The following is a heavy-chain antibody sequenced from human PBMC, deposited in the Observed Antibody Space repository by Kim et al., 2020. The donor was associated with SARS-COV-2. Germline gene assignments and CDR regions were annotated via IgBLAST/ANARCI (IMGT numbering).Heavy chain of an antibody. CDR3: ARQIGFYYSMDV. CDR1: GGRMSSYSYY. V-gene: IGHV4-39*01. CDR2: IHYSGSP. J-gene: IGHJ6*03. Sequence: SETLSLTCSVSGGRMSSYSYYWGWIRQPPGKGLEWIGNIHYSGSPEYNPSLKSRVSLSVDTSKNQFSLNLSSVSAADTAVYYCARQIGFYYSMDVWGKGITVTVSS. D-gene: IGHD2-2*03.